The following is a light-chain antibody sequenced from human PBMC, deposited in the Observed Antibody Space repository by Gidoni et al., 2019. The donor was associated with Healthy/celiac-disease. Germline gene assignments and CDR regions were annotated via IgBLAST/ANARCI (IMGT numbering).Light chain of an antibody. V-gene: IGKV1-5*03. CDR3: QQYNSYLT. CDR2: KAS. CDR1: QSISSW. J-gene: IGKJ4*01. Sequence: IQMTQSPSTLSASVGDRVTITCRASQSISSWLAWYQQKPGKATKLLIYKASSLESGVPSRFSGSGSGTEFTLTISSLQPDDFATYYCQQYNSYLTFGGGTKVEIK.